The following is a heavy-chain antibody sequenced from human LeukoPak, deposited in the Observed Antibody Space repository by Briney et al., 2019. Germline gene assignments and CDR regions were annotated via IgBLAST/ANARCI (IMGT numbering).Heavy chain of an antibody. CDR2: ISGGTATNT. J-gene: IGHJ4*02. D-gene: IGHD6-19*01. Sequence: PGGSLRLSCAAPGFSFSTYAMTWVRQAPGKGLEWVAAISGGTATNTYYADSVKGRFTISRDNAKNTLYLEMTSLTAEDTAVYYCTKEGTGYSSGWYYFDYWGQGSLVTVSS. CDR3: TKEGTGYSSGWYYFDY. V-gene: IGHV3-23*01. CDR1: GFSFSTYA.